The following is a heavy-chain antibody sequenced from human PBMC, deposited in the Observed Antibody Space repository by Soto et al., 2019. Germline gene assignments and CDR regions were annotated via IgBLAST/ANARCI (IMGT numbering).Heavy chain of an antibody. J-gene: IGHJ6*02. CDR2: IIPIFGTA. D-gene: IGHD1-26*01. V-gene: IGHV1-69*13. CDR3: ARHQAIRWDYYYYGMDV. Sequence: SLKVSCKASGGTFSSYAISWVRQAPGQGLEWMGGIIPIFGTANYAQKFQGRVTITADESTSTAYMELSSLRSEDTAVYYCARHQAIRWDYYYYGMDVWGQGTTVTVSS. CDR1: GGTFSSYA.